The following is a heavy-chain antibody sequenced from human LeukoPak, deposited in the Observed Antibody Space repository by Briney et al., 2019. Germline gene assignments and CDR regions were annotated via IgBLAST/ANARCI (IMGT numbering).Heavy chain of an antibody. Sequence: SETLSLTCAVYGGSLSGSYWSWIRQAPGKGLEWIGEINHSGSANCNPSLKSRVTLSIDKSKNQFSLNLNSVTAADTAVYYCARARRDSGFYKVDYWGQGTLVTVSS. D-gene: IGHD3-3*01. CDR2: INHSGSA. CDR3: ARARRDSGFYKVDY. CDR1: GGSLSGSY. V-gene: IGHV4-34*01. J-gene: IGHJ4*02.